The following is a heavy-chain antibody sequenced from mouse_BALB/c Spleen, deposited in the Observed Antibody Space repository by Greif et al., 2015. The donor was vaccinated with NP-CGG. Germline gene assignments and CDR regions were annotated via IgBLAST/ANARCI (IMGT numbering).Heavy chain of an antibody. CDR2: IDPSDSYT. CDR1: GYTFTSYW. V-gene: IGHV1S127*01. D-gene: IGHD1-1*01. CDR3: TTYYYGTSYYFDY. Sequence: VKLQESGAELVKPGASVKMSCKASGYTFTSYWMHWVKQRPGQGLEWIGVIDPSDSYTSYNQKFKGKATLTVDTSSSTAYMQLSSLTSEDSAVYYCTTYYYGTSYYFDYWGQGTTLTVSS. J-gene: IGHJ2*01.